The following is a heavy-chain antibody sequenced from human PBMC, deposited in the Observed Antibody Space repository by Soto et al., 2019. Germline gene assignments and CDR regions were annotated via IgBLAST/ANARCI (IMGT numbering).Heavy chain of an antibody. V-gene: IGHV4-59*01. CDR1: GGSISSYY. Sequence: PSETLSLTCTVSGGSISSYYWSWIRQPPGKGLEWIGYIYYSGSTNYNPSLKGRVTISVDTSKNQFSLKLSSVTAADTAVYYCARAYGGYADYWGQGALVTVS. D-gene: IGHD5-12*01. CDR3: ARAYGGYADY. J-gene: IGHJ4*02. CDR2: IYYSGST.